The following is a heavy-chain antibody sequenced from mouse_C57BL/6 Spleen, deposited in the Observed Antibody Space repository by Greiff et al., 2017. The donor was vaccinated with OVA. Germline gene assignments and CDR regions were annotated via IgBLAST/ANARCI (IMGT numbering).Heavy chain of an antibody. D-gene: IGHD1-1*01. CDR3: ARAHYGSSYVSYAMDY. CDR1: GYSFTGYF. CDR2: INPYNGDT. Sequence: EVQLQQSRPELVKPGASVKISCKASGYSFTGYFMNWVKQSHGKSLEWIGRINPYNGDTFYNQKFKGKATLTVDKSSSTAHMELLSLTSEDFAVYYCARAHYGSSYVSYAMDYWGQGTSVTVSS. J-gene: IGHJ4*01. V-gene: IGHV1-37*01.